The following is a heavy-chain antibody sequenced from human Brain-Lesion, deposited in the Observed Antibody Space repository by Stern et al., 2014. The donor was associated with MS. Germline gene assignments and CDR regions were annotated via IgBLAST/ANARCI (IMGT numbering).Heavy chain of an antibody. CDR3: AGEEDIRYCSGGSCTGNWFDP. J-gene: IGHJ5*02. CDR2: IYYSGNT. D-gene: IGHD2-15*01. Sequence: MQLVESGPGLVKPSETLSLTCTVAGGSVSSTSYAWAWIRQPPGKGLEWIGTIYYSGNTYYSPSLKSRLTISLDTSKNQVSLQLRSVTAADTAVYYCAGEEDIRYCSGGSCTGNWFDPWGQGTLVTVSS. V-gene: IGHV4-39*01. CDR1: GGSVSSTSYA.